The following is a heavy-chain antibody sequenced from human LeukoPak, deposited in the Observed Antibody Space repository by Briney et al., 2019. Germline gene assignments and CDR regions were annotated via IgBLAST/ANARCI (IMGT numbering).Heavy chain of an antibody. Sequence: ASVKVSCRASGYTFNNHYMYWVRQAPGQGLEWMGVINPSGGSTSYAQKFQGRVTMTRDTSTRTVYMEVNSLRSEDTAVYYCARQGTYSSAIGMGYWGQGTLVTVSS. CDR3: ARQGTYSSAIGMGY. V-gene: IGHV1-46*02. J-gene: IGHJ4*02. D-gene: IGHD6-19*01. CDR1: GYTFNNHY. CDR2: INPSGGST.